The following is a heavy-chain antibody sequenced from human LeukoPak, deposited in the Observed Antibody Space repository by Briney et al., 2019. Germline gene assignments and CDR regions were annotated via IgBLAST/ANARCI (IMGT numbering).Heavy chain of an antibody. CDR2: FDPEDGET. V-gene: IGHV1-24*01. D-gene: IGHD6-19*01. CDR3: ATGVAVAGPADY. CDR1: GYTLTELS. J-gene: IGHJ4*02. Sequence: ASVEVSCKVSGYTLTELSMHWVRQAPGKGLEWMGGFDPEDGETIYAQKFQDRVTMTEDTSTDTAYMELSSLRSEDTAVYYCATGVAVAGPADYWGQGTLVTVSS.